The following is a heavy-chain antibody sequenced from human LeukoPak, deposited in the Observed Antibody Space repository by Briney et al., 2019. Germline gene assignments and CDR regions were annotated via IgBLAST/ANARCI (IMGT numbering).Heavy chain of an antibody. V-gene: IGHV3-33*01. CDR2: MWDDGTNE. CDR1: GFNFGIYG. CDR3: AREGGDGYNMEHDY. Sequence: GGSLRLSCTASGFNFGIYGMHWVRQAPGKGLEWVAVMWDDGTNENYVESVKGRFSISRDNGQRTLFLQMNSLRVEDTAVYYCAREGGDGYNMEHDYWGQGTLVTVSS. J-gene: IGHJ4*02. D-gene: IGHD5-24*01.